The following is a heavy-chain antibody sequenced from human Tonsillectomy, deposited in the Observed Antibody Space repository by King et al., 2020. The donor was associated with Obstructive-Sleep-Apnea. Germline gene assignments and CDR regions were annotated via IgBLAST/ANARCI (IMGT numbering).Heavy chain of an antibody. J-gene: IGHJ4*02. D-gene: IGHD3-10*01. CDR1: GDSVSSNSAA. CDR3: ARGGYGAGTLLTD. Sequence: VQLQQSGPGLVKPSQTFSLTCAISGDSVSSNSAAWNVIRQFPSRGLEWLGRKYYRSKWYNDYSVSVKSRITINPDTSKNHFSLQLNSVTPEDSAVYYCARGGYGAGTLLTDWGQGTLVTVSS. V-gene: IGHV6-1*01. CDR2: KYYRSKWYN.